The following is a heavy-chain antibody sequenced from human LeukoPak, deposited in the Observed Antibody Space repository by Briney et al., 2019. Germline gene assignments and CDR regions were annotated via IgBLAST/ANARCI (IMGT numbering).Heavy chain of an antibody. D-gene: IGHD2-2*01. V-gene: IGHV1-69*01. Sequence: ASVKVSCKASGGTFSSYAISWVRQAPGQGLEWMGGIIPIFGTANYAQKFQGRVTITADESTSTAYMELSSLRSEDTAVYYCAKELDYAPGCIDIWGQGTMVTVSS. CDR3: AKELDYAPGCIDI. J-gene: IGHJ3*02. CDR2: IIPIFGTA. CDR1: GGTFSSYA.